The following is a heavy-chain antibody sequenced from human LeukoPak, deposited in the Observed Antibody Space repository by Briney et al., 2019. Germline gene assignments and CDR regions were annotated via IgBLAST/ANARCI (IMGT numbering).Heavy chain of an antibody. CDR2: IYPGDSDT. V-gene: IGHV5-51*01. CDR3: ARHGCSSTSCYVGYYYGMDV. J-gene: IGHJ6*02. D-gene: IGHD2-2*01. CDR1: GYRFTSYW. Sequence: GESLMISCKGSGYRFTSYWIGWVRQMPGKGLEWMGIIYPGDSDTRYSPSFQGQVTISADKSISTAYLQWSSLKASDTAMYYCARHGCSSTSCYVGYYYGMDVWGQGTTVTVSS.